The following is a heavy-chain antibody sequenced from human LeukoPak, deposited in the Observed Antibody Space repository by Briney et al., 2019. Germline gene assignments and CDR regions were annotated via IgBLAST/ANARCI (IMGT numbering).Heavy chain of an antibody. J-gene: IGHJ4*02. CDR1: GASLSSSIYY. V-gene: IGHV4-39*02. CDR3: AREDGGYDLGSDY. D-gene: IGHD5-12*01. CDR2: IYYSGST. Sequence: SETLSLTCTVSGASLSSSIYYWGWIRQPPGKGLEWIGSIYYSGSTYYNPTLKSRVTISVDTSKNQFSLKLSSVTAADTAVYYCAREDGGYDLGSDYWGQGTLVTVSS.